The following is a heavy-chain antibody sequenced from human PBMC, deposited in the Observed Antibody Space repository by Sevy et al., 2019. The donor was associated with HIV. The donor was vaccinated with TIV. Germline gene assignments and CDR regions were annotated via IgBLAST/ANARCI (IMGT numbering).Heavy chain of an antibody. V-gene: IGHV3-11*01. CDR2: ISSGGSTK. CDR3: AREDRQREGEPYFAS. D-gene: IGHD3-16*01. CDR1: GFTFSDHY. J-gene: IGHJ4*02. Sequence: GGSLRLSCAASGFTFSDHYMSWIRQAPGKGLEWVSFISSGGSTKYYGDSVRGRFTISRDNAKNSLYLQMNSLRAEDTAVYYWAREDRQREGEPYFASWGREPWSPSPQ.